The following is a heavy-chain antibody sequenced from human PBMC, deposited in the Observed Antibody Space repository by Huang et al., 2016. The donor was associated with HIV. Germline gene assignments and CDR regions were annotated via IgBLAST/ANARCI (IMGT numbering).Heavy chain of an antibody. D-gene: IGHD5-12*01. CDR3: AKDREDSAYQLDY. J-gene: IGHJ4*02. V-gene: IGHV3-30*18. Sequence: QVQLVESGGGVVQPGRSLRLSCAASGFTFSNYGVHWVRQAPGKGLEWVAAISDDGSYQYYSDAVKGRFTISRDDSKNTLYLEMSSLRAEDTAVYFCAKDREDSAYQLDYWGQGTRVTVSS. CDR2: ISDDGSYQ. CDR1: GFTFSNYG.